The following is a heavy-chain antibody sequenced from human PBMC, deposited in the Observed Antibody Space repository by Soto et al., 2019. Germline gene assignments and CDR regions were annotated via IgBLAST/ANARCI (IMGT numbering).Heavy chain of an antibody. CDR2: ISGSDGKT. D-gene: IGHD3-3*01. CDR3: AKWSYLDY. V-gene: IGHV3-23*01. CDR1: GFSFASFA. Sequence: GGSMRLSCTTSGFSFASFAMTWVRQAPGKGLEWVATISGSDGKTYYADSVKGRFSISRDTSRNTLYLQMNSLRADDTAIYYCAKWSYLDYWGQGTRVTVSS. J-gene: IGHJ4*02.